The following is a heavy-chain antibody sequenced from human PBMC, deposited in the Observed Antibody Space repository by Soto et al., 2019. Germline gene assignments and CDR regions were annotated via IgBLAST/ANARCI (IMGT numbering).Heavy chain of an antibody. CDR1: GGTFSSSA. CDR3: AAVWNWDLDAFDI. J-gene: IGHJ3*02. V-gene: IGHV1-58*01. CDR2: IVVGSGNT. Sequence: SVKVSCKASGGTFSSSAVQWVRQARGQRLEWIGWIVVGSGNTNYAQKFQERVTITRDMSTSTAYMELSSLRSEDTAVYYCAAVWNWDLDAFDIWGQGTMVTVSS. D-gene: IGHD1-7*01.